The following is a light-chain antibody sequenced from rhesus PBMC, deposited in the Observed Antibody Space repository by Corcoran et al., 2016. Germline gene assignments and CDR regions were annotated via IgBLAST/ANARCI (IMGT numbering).Light chain of an antibody. CDR2: DVS. J-gene: IGLJ1*01. Sequence: QAALTKPPSVSGSPGQSVTNSCNGTTSDIGAYDYVSWYQQHPGKAPKLMIYDVSKRPSGVSDRFSGSKSCNTASLTISGLQAEFEADYYCGSYADSNIYIFGSGTRLTVL. CDR1: TSDIGAYDY. V-gene: IGLV2-23*01. CDR3: GSYADSNIYI.